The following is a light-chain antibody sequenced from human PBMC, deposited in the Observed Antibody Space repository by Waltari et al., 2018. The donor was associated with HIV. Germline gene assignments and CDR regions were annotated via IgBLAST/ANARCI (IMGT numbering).Light chain of an antibody. CDR1: EGIGNW. V-gene: IGKV1-12*01. J-gene: IGKJ2*01. CDR2: GAS. Sequence: DIQMSQTPRSMSASVGDRVTMTCRASEGIGNWLGWYQQKSGKAPKLLILGASTLQSGVPLRFNGTGAGTTFSLTITVLHPEGFATYFCQQTSSFPLTFGPGTTLDI. CDR3: QQTSSFPLT.